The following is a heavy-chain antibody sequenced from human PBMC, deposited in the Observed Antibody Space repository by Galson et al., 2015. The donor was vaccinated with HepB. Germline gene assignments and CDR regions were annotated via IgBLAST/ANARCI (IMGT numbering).Heavy chain of an antibody. CDR3: ASGVLRFLEWPS. CDR2: INAGNGNT. Sequence: SVKVSCKASGYTFTSYAMHWVRQAPGQRLEWMGWINAGNGNTKYSQKFQGRVTITRDTSASTAYMELSSLRSEDTAVYYCASGVLRFLEWPSWGQGTLVTVSS. CDR1: GYTFTSYA. V-gene: IGHV1-3*01. D-gene: IGHD3-3*01. J-gene: IGHJ5*02.